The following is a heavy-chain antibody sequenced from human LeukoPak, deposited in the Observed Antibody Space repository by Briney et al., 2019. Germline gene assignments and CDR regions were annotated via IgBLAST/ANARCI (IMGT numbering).Heavy chain of an antibody. D-gene: IGHD3-10*01. CDR3: ASYRVLLWFGESTDY. V-gene: IGHV3-48*04. J-gene: IGHJ4*02. CDR2: ISSSSSTI. Sequence: GGSLRLSCAASGFTFSSYSMNWVRQAPGKGLEWVSYISSSSSTIYYADSVKGRFTISRDNAKNSLYLQMNSLRAEDTAVYYCASYRVLLWFGESTDYWGQGTLVTVSS. CDR1: GFTFSSYS.